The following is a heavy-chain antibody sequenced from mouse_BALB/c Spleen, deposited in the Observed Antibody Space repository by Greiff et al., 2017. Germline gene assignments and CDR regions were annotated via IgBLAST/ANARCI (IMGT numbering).Heavy chain of an antibody. CDR2: IWSGGST. D-gene: IGHD3-3*01. CDR1: GFSLTSYG. Sequence: VMLVESGPGLVQPSQSLSITCTVSGFSLTSYGVHWVRPSPGKGLEWLGVIWSGGSTDYNAAFISRLSISKDNSKSQVFFKMNSLQANDTAIYYCARKGQGAMDYWGQGTSVTVSS. CDR3: ARKGQGAMDY. V-gene: IGHV2-2*02. J-gene: IGHJ4*01.